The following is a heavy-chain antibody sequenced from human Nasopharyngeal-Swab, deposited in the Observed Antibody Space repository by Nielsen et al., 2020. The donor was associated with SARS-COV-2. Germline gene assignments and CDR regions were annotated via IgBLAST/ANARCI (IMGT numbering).Heavy chain of an antibody. V-gene: IGHV3-30-3*01. D-gene: IGHD3-22*01. CDR2: ISYDGSNK. CDR3: ASTPLDSSGYYYAFHY. Sequence: GGSLRLSCAASGFTFSRYTMHWVRQAPGKGLEWVAVISYDGSNKYYADSVKGRFTISRDISKNTLYRQMNSLRAEDTAVFYCASTPLDSSGYYYAFHYWGRGTLVTVSS. CDR1: GFTFSRYT. J-gene: IGHJ4*02.